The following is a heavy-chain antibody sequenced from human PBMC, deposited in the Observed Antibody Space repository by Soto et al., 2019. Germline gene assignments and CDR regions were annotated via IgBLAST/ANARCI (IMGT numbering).Heavy chain of an antibody. D-gene: IGHD6-13*01. V-gene: IGHV3-30-3*01. J-gene: IGHJ6*02. CDR2: ISYDGSNK. Sequence: PGGSLRLSCAASGFTFSSYAMHCVRQAPGKGLEWVAVISYDGSNKYYADSVKGRFTISRDNSKNTLYLQMNSLRAEDTAVYYCARVTETYSSSWYKNWDYYYYGMDVWGQGTTVTVSS. CDR1: GFTFSSYA. CDR3: ARVTETYSSSWYKNWDYYYYGMDV.